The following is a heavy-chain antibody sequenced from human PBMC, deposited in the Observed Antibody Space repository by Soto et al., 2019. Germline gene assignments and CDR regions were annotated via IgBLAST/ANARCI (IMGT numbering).Heavy chain of an antibody. Sequence: PGGSLRLSCTASGFTFGDYAMSWFRQAPGKGLEWVGFIRSKAYGGTTEYAASVKGRFTISRDDSKSIAYLQMNSLKTEDTAVYYCTRDRGIAARSYYYYMDVWGKGTTVTVSS. V-gene: IGHV3-49*03. J-gene: IGHJ6*03. CDR2: IRSKAYGGTT. D-gene: IGHD6-6*01. CDR3: TRDRGIAARSYYYYMDV. CDR1: GFTFGDYA.